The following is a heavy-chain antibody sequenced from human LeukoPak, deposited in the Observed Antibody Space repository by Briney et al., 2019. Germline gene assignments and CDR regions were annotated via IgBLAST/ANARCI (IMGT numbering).Heavy chain of an antibody. CDR1: GFTFSSYE. D-gene: IGHD1-26*01. CDR2: ISSSGSTM. CDR3: ARDLYSGSDY. Sequence: QPGGSLRLSCAASGFTFSSYEMNWVRQAPGKGLEWVSDISSSGSTMFYADSVKGRFTISRDNAKNSLYLQMNSLRAEDTAVYYCARDLYSGSDYWGQGTLVTVSS. J-gene: IGHJ4*02. V-gene: IGHV3-48*03.